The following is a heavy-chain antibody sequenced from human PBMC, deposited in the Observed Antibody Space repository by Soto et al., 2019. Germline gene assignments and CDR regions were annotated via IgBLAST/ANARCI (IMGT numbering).Heavy chain of an antibody. CDR2: ISHSGDIT. J-gene: IGHJ4*02. V-gene: IGHV3-23*01. D-gene: IGHD3-10*01. Sequence: GGSLRLSCAASGFTFTNSAMNWVRQVPGKGLEWVSAISHSGDITYYADSVKGRFTISRDNSKNTLFLQMNSLRAEDTAMYYCATDAVDLWLVFDYWGQGTLVTVSS. CDR3: ATDAVDLWLVFDY. CDR1: GFTFTNSA.